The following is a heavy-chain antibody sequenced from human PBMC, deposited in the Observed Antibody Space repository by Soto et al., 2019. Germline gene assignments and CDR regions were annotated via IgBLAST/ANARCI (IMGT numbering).Heavy chain of an antibody. J-gene: IGHJ5*02. V-gene: IGHV1-3*01. CDR1: GYIFNNHA. CDR2: INAGNGNT. CDR3: ARDQSGIGQYVDWFDP. Sequence: QGHLVQSGAEVKKPGASVKVSCKASGYIFNNHAMHWVRQAPGQRLEWMGWINAGNGNTNYSQNFTDRATFTRTTIAAKVLMELYSLTSEATAVYYCARDQSGIGQYVDWFDPWGQGTLVTVSS. D-gene: IGHD3-10*01.